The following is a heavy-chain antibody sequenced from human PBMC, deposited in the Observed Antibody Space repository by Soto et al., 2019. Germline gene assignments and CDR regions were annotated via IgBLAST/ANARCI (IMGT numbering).Heavy chain of an antibody. J-gene: IGHJ4*02. CDR2: ISSSSSYI. CDR1: GFTFSRDS. Sequence: PGGSLSLSCAASGFTFSRDSMNWVRQAPGQGLEWVSSISSSSSYIYYADSVKGRFTISRDNAKNSLYLQMNSLRAEDTAVYYCARDGGYCSGGSCYGWFDYWGQGTLVTVSS. D-gene: IGHD2-15*01. V-gene: IGHV3-21*01. CDR3: ARDGGYCSGGSCYGWFDY.